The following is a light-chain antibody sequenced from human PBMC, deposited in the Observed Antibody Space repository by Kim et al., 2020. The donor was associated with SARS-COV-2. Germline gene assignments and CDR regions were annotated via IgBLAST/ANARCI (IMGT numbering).Light chain of an antibody. Sequence: PRATIACSGSNSNIGVNTVNWYQQYPGTAPKLLLYRNNQRPSGVPDRFSSSKSGTSASLALSGLLSEDEADYYCATWDDSLNAWVFGGGTKLTVL. CDR3: ATWDDSLNAWV. CDR2: RNN. CDR1: NSNIGVNT. J-gene: IGLJ3*02. V-gene: IGLV1-44*01.